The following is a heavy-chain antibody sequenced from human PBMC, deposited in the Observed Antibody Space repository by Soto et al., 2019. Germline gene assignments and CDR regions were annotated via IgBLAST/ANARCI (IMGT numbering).Heavy chain of an antibody. CDR3: ATEDESSGHAGTFHH. Sequence: QVQLAESGGGVVQPGTSLRLSCAASGFTFATYVMHWARQVPGKGLEWVAGISHDGNNEHYADSVKGRFTISRDNSXXTRDLQMSSLGAEDTALYYCATEDESSGHAGTFHHWGQGALVTVSS. J-gene: IGHJ1*01. D-gene: IGHD3-22*01. CDR1: GFTFATYV. V-gene: IGHV3-30-3*01. CDR2: ISHDGNNE.